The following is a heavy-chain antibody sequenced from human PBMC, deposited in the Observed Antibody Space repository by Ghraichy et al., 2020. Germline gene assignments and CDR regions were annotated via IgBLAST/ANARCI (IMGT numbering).Heavy chain of an antibody. CDR2: ISSSSSTI. D-gene: IGHD3-10*01. Sequence: GGSLRLSCAASGFTFSSYSMNWVRQAPGKGLEWVSYISSSSSTIYYADSVKGRFTISRDNAKNSLYLQMNSLRDEDTAVYYCARIPNYYGSGSPLDYWGQGTLVTVSS. CDR3: ARIPNYYGSGSPLDY. CDR1: GFTFSSYS. V-gene: IGHV3-48*02. J-gene: IGHJ4*02.